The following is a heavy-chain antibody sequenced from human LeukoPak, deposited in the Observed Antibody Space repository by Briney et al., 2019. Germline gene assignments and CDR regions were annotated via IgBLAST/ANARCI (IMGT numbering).Heavy chain of an antibody. CDR3: ARDSGGSSWLLPGF. V-gene: IGHV4-34*01. CDR2: INHSGST. Sequence: SETLSLTCAVYGGSFSGYYWSWIRQPPGKELEWIGEINHSGSTNYNPSLKSRLTITVDTSKNQFSLKLSSVTAADTAVYYCARDSGGSSWLLPGFWGQGTLVTVSS. CDR1: GGSFSGYY. J-gene: IGHJ4*02. D-gene: IGHD6-13*01.